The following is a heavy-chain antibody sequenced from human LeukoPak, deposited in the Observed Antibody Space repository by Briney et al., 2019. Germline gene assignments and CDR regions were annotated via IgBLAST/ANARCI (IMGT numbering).Heavy chain of an antibody. CDR3: AKDKGYSKGGFDY. J-gene: IGHJ4*02. Sequence: GGSLRLSCAASGFTFDDYAMHWVRQAPGKGLEWVSGISWNSGSIGYADSVKGRFTISRDNAKNSLYLQMNSLRAEDTALYYCAKDKGYSKGGFDYWGQGTLVTVSS. CDR2: ISWNSGSI. V-gene: IGHV3-9*01. D-gene: IGHD6-13*01. CDR1: GFTFDDYA.